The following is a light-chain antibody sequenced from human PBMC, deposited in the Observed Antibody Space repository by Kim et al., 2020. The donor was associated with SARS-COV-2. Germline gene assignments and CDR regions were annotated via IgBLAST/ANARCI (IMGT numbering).Light chain of an antibody. V-gene: IGKV4-1*01. CDR3: QQYYGTPLT. J-gene: IGKJ4*01. Sequence: ATINCKSSQSVLSSSNNNNNLGWYQQKPGQPPKLLIYWASTRESGVPDRFSGSGSGTDFTLTIISLQAEDVAVYYCQQYYGTPLTFGGGTKVDIK. CDR1: QSVLSSSNNNNN. CDR2: WAS.